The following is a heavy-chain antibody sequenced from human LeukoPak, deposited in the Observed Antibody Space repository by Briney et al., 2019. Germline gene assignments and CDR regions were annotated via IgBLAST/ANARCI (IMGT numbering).Heavy chain of an antibody. CDR2: IWKAGTNT. V-gene: IGHV3-33*01. CDR3: VGDTPPGGDYYFDY. J-gene: IGHJ4*02. D-gene: IGHD3-16*01. CDR1: GFSFSTYG. Sequence: GGSLRLSRGASGFSFSTYGMHWVRQAPDKGLEWVALIWKAGTNTYYADSVKGRFTISRDNSKSTLYLQMNSLRAEDTAVYYCVGDTPPGGDYYFDYWGQGTLVIVSS.